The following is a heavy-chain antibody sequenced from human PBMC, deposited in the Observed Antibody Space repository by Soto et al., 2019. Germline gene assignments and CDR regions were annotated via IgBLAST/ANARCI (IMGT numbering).Heavy chain of an antibody. V-gene: IGHV3-7*01. CDR1: GFSLRSDW. CDR3: GTDRWGGAFDM. D-gene: IGHD3-10*01. CDR2: IKEDGSVK. J-gene: IGHJ3*02. Sequence: EVQVVESGGGLVQPGGSLSLSCAAIGFSLRSDWMAWVRQIPGKGLEFVANIKEDGSVKNYVDSVKGRFSISRDNDKNSLYLQMNSLRAEDTAVYYCGTDRWGGAFDMWGQGTTVTVSS.